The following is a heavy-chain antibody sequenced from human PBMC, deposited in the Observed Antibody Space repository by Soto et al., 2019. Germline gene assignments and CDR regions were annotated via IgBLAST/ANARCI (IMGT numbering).Heavy chain of an antibody. CDR3: ARRLTDTSPDYYNWFDP. V-gene: IGHV4-30-4*01. J-gene: IGHJ5*02. D-gene: IGHD3-22*01. CDR1: GGSINSPGFY. CDR2: LYFDGSA. Sequence: SETLSLTCNVSGGSINSPGFYWSWIRQSPGRGLEWIVNLYFDGSAFASPSLSSRVSGSVDTSKNQFSLHLRSATAADTAVYFCARRLTDTSPDYYNWFDPWGQGVLVTVSS.